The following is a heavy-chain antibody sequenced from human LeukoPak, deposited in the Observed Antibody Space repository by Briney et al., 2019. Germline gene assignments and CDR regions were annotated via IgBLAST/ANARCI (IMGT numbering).Heavy chain of an antibody. Sequence: QAGGSLRLSCAASGFTFSSYEMNWVRQAPGKGLEWVSYINSNGVTIYYADSVKGRFTISRDNAKNSLYLQMNSLRAEDTAVYYCARAMMTSAGGVFDPWGQGTLVTVSS. J-gene: IGHJ5*02. CDR3: ARAMMTSAGGVFDP. CDR2: INSNGVTI. CDR1: GFTFSSYE. D-gene: IGHD6-13*01. V-gene: IGHV3-48*03.